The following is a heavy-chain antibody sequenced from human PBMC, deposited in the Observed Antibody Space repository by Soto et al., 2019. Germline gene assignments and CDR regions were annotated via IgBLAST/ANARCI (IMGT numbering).Heavy chain of an antibody. Sequence: SETLSLTCTVSGGSISSYYWSWIRQPPGKGLEWIGYIYYSGSTNYNPSLKSRVTISVDTSKNQFSLKLSSVTAADTAVYYCARDRMEQWLVRSGAFDIWGQGTMVTV. CDR2: IYYSGST. CDR1: GGSISSYY. CDR3: ARDRMEQWLVRSGAFDI. D-gene: IGHD6-19*01. V-gene: IGHV4-59*01. J-gene: IGHJ3*02.